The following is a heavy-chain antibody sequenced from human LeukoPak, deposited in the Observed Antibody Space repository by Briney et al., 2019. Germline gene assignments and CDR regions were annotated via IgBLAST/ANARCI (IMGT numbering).Heavy chain of an antibody. CDR1: GYTFTSYG. CDR3: ACSIVVVVAATYNWFDP. D-gene: IGHD2-15*01. Sequence: ASVKVSCKASGYTFTSYGISWVRQAPGQGLEWMGWISAYNGNTNYAQKLQGRVTMTTDTSTSTAYMELRSLRSDDTAVYYCACSIVVVVAATYNWFDPWGQGTLVTVSS. V-gene: IGHV1-18*01. J-gene: IGHJ5*02. CDR2: ISAYNGNT.